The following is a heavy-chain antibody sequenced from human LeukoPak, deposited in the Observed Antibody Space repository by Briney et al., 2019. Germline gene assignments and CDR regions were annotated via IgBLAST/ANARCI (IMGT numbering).Heavy chain of an antibody. CDR2: INHSGST. CDR3: ARLKGLWAVTTAYYYMDV. J-gene: IGHJ6*03. Sequence: SETLSLACAVYGGSFSGYYWSWIRQPPGKGLEWIGEINHSGSTNYNPSLKSRVTISVDTSKNQFSLKLSSVTAADTAVYYCARLKGLWAVTTAYYYMDVWGKGTTVTVSS. V-gene: IGHV4-34*01. D-gene: IGHD4-17*01. CDR1: GGSFSGYY.